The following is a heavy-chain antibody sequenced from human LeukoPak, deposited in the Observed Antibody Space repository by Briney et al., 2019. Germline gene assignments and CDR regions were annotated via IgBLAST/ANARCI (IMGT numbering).Heavy chain of an antibody. CDR3: AREYAVTTYYYDY. J-gene: IGHJ4*02. Sequence: PGGSLTLYCAASGFSFNNYDMHYVRQAPGKGLEWVAVISDDGRNKNYADSVKGRFTISRDNAKNSLYLQMNSLRAEDTAVYYCAREYAVTTYYYDYWGQGTLVTFSS. V-gene: IGHV3-30*03. CDR1: GFSFNNYD. D-gene: IGHD4-17*01. CDR2: ISDDGRNK.